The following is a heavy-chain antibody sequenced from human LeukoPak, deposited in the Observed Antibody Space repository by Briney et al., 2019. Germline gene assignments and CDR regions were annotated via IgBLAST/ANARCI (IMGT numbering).Heavy chain of an antibody. Sequence: GGSLRLSCAASGFTFSSYGMHWVRQAPGKGLEWVAVVSFDGSREYLADSVKHRFTISRDNSKNTLYLQMNSLTVEDTAFYYCARGYCATTNCPPHAIWGQGTLVTVSS. J-gene: IGHJ4*02. V-gene: IGHV3-30*19. CDR3: ARGYCATTNCPPHAI. D-gene: IGHD2-8*01. CDR2: VSFDGSRE. CDR1: GFTFSSYG.